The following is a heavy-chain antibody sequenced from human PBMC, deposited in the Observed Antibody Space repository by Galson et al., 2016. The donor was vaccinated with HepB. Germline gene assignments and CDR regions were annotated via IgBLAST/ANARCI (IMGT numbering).Heavy chain of an antibody. D-gene: IGHD6-6*01. J-gene: IGHJ2*01. V-gene: IGHV3-7*01. CDR2: IKPDGREK. CDR1: GFTFSTSW. CDR3: AKDSSSAL. Sequence: SLRLSCAASGFTFSTSWMSWVRQAPGKGLEWVAKIKPDGREKYYVDSVKGRFTISRYNAKNSLFLQMNSLRAEDTAFYYCAKDSSSALRGRGSLVTVSS.